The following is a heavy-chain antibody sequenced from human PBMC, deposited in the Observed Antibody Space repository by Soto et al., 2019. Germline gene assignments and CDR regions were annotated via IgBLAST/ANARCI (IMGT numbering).Heavy chain of an antibody. Sequence: ASVKVSCKASGFTVTSSAVQWVRQARGQRLEGIGWIVVGSGNTNYAQKFQERGTITRDMSTSTAYMELSSLRSEDTAVYYCAAPSVDYGDYLSTWGQGTLVTVSS. D-gene: IGHD4-17*01. V-gene: IGHV1-58*01. CDR3: AAPSVDYGDYLST. CDR1: GFTVTSSA. J-gene: IGHJ5*02. CDR2: IVVGSGNT.